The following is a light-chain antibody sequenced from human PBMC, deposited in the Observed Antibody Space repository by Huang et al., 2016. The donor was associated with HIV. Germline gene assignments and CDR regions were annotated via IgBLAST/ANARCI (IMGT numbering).Light chain of an antibody. J-gene: IGKJ2*01. CDR1: QSTGSS. CDR2: YAS. V-gene: IGKV6-21*02. Sequence: EIVLTQSPDVQSVTPKEKVTITCRASQSTGSSLPWYQQKPDQSPKPLIKYASQSISGVPSRFSGSGSGTDFTLTINSLEAEDGATYYCHQSKSLLYTFGQGTKLEIK. CDR3: HQSKSLLYT.